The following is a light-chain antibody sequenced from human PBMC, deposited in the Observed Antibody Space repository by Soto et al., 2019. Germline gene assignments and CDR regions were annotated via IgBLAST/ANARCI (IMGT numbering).Light chain of an antibody. Sequence: QSVLTQPPSVSAAPGQRVTISCTGSTTNIGAGYDVQWYQQLPGTAPKLLIYANTNRPSGVPDRFSGSRSGTSGSLAITGLQAEDEADYYCQSYDNDRRVVFGGGTKLTVL. CDR1: TTNIGAGYD. V-gene: IGLV1-40*01. J-gene: IGLJ2*01. CDR3: QSYDNDRRVV. CDR2: ANT.